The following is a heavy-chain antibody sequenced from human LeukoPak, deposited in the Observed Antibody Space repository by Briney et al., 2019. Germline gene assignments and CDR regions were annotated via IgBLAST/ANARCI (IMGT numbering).Heavy chain of an antibody. CDR1: GGSISSSSYY. CDR3: ARHDGASSWYAFDY. D-gene: IGHD6-13*01. J-gene: IGHJ4*02. Sequence: PSETLSLTYTVSGGSISSSSYYGGWIRQPPGKGLEWIGSFYYSGSTYYHPSLKSRVTTSVDTSKNQFSLKLSSVTAADTAVYYCARHDGASSWYAFDYWGQGTLVTVSS. V-gene: IGHV4-39*01. CDR2: FYYSGST.